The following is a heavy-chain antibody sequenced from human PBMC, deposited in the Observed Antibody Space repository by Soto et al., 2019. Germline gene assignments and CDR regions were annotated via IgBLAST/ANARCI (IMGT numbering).Heavy chain of an antibody. Sequence: ASLKVSCKASGGTFSSYAISWVRQAPGQGLEWMGGIIPIFGTANYAQKFQGRVTITADESTSTAYMELSSLRSEDTAVYYCARVVPAGWSFDYWGQGTLVTVSS. D-gene: IGHD3-3*01. J-gene: IGHJ4*02. V-gene: IGHV1-69*13. CDR2: IIPIFGTA. CDR1: GGTFSSYA. CDR3: ARVVPAGWSFDY.